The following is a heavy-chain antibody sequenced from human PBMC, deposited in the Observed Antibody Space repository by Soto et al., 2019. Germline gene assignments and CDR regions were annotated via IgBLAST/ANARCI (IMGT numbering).Heavy chain of an antibody. CDR1: GGSISSYY. D-gene: IGHD5-18*01. J-gene: IGHJ3*02. V-gene: IGHV4-4*07. Sequence: SETLSLTCTVSGGSISSYYWSWIRQPAGKGLEWIGRIYTSGSANYNPSLKSRVTMSVDTSKNQFSLKLSSVTAADTAVYYCARDIGTAMVSDAFDIWGQGTMVTVSS. CDR2: IYTSGSA. CDR3: ARDIGTAMVSDAFDI.